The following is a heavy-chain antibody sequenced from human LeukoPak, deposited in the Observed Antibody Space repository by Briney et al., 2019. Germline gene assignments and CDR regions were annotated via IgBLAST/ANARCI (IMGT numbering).Heavy chain of an antibody. CDR1: GFIFSNYA. D-gene: IGHD6-6*01. V-gene: IGHV3-30*02. CDR3: ANAIHSSSSGVVDY. J-gene: IGHJ4*02. CDR2: IRYDGSNK. Sequence: QPGGSLRLSCAASGFIFSNYAMHWVRQAPGKGLEWVTFIRYDGSNKYYAESVKGRFTISRDNSKNTLYLQMNSLRAEDTAVYYCANAIHSSSSGVVDYWGQGTLVTVSS.